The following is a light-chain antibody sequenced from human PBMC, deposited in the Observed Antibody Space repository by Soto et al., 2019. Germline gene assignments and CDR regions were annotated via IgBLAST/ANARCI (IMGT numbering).Light chain of an antibody. CDR1: QSIDRY. CDR3: QQSYSAPYT. CDR2: AAS. V-gene: IGKV1-39*01. J-gene: IGKJ2*01. Sequence: DIQMTQSPSSLSVFVGDTVSITCRASQSIDRYLNWYQQKPGQAPKLLIYAASSFQSGVPSRFSVSGSGTEFTLTISSLRPEDFAIYYCQQSYSAPYTFGQGTKLEI.